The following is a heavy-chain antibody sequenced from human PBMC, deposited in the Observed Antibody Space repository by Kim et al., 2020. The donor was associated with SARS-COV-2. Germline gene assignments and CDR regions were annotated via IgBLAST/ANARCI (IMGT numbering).Heavy chain of an antibody. V-gene: IGHV1-69*04. D-gene: IGHD2-15*01. Sequence: QKFQGRVTITADKSTSTAYMELSSLRSEDTAVYYCAREKGIVVVVAAIDYWGQGTLVTVSS. CDR3: AREKGIVVVVAAIDY. J-gene: IGHJ4*02.